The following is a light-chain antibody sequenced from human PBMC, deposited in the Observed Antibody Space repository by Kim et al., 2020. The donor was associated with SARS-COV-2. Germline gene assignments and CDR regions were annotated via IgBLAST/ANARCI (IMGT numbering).Light chain of an antibody. Sequence: PLTTPSPRSSGSIASNYVQWSQQPPGGAPTTVIYEDNQSPAGVPDRFSGSIDSASNSASLTISGVKTEDEADYYGQFYDSSNRVVFGGGTQLTVL. V-gene: IGLV6-57*03. CDR2: EDN. CDR3: QFYDSSNRVV. J-gene: IGLJ2*01. CDR1: SGSIASNY.